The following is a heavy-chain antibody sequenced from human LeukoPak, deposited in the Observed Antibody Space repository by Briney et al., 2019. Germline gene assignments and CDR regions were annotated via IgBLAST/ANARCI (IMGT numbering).Heavy chain of an antibody. D-gene: IGHD3-22*01. J-gene: IGHJ4*02. CDR1: GFTFSSYA. Sequence: PGGSLRLSCAAYGFTFSSYAMDWVRQDPGKGLEWVSTISGNGGSTYYADSVKGRFTISRDNSKDTLYLQMNSLRAEDTAVYYCAKDHYFYDTSSSHPRLDYWGQGTLVTVFS. CDR3: AKDHYFYDTSSSHPRLDY. CDR2: ISGNGGST. V-gene: IGHV3-23*01.